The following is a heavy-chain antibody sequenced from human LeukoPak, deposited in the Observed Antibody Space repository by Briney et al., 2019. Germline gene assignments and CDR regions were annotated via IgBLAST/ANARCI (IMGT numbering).Heavy chain of an antibody. CDR3: ARAGYYDFWSGYLAFDY. J-gene: IGHJ4*02. D-gene: IGHD3-3*01. V-gene: IGHV1-69*13. CDR2: IIPIFGTA. Sequence: GASVKVSCKASGGTFISYAISWVRQAPGQGLEWMGGIIPIFGTANYAQKFQGRVTITADESTSTAYMELSSLRSEDTAVYYCARAGYYDFWSGYLAFDYWGQGTLVTVSS. CDR1: GGTFISYA.